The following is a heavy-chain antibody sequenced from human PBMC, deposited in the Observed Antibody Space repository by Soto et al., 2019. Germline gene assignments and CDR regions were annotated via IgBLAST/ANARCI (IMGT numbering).Heavy chain of an antibody. J-gene: IGHJ4*02. CDR2: INHSGST. CDR3: ARGRIYDYVRVISRYHFDY. D-gene: IGHD3-16*02. V-gene: IGHV4-34*01. Sequence: PWETLSLTCAVYGESFSGYYWSWIRQPPGKGLEWIGEINHSGSTNYNPSLKSRVTISVDTSKNQFSLKLSSVTAADTAVYYCARGRIYDYVRVISRYHFDYWGQGTLVTVSS. CDR1: GESFSGYY.